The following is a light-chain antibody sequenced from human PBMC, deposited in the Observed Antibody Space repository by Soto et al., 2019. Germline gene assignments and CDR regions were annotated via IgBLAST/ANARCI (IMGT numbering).Light chain of an antibody. CDR2: DAS. Sequence: DIQMTQSPSTLSASVGDRVTITCRASQTISTYVAWYRQKPGTAPHLLIYDASSLESGVPSRFSGSGSGTEFTLTINSLQPDDFATYYCQQYNSYWTFGQGTKVDIK. CDR1: QTISTY. CDR3: QQYNSYWT. J-gene: IGKJ1*01. V-gene: IGKV1-5*01.